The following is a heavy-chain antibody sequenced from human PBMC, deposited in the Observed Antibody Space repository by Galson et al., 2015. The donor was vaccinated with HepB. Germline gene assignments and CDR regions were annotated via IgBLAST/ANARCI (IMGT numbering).Heavy chain of an antibody. D-gene: IGHD3-10*02. CDR2: LSGSADTT. Sequence: SLRLSCAASGFIFSDYAMTWVRQAPGKGLEWVSGLSGSADTTNYADSVKGRFTISRDNSKNTLFLQMNSLRAEDTAVYYCARDMSMKALPGAFDIWGQGTMVTVSS. CDR1: GFIFSDYA. V-gene: IGHV3-23*01. CDR3: ARDMSMKALPGAFDI. J-gene: IGHJ3*02.